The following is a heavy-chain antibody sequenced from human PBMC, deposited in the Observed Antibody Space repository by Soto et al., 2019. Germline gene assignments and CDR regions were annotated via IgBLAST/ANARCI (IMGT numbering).Heavy chain of an antibody. CDR3: ARDSQADSANYLDY. Sequence: VAVMWNDGSNDYYADSVKGRFTISRDNFKNTVYLQMNSLRVEDTAVYYCARDSQADSANYLDYWGQGTLVTVSS. CDR2: MWNDGSND. V-gene: IGHV3-33*01. D-gene: IGHD1-26*01. J-gene: IGHJ4*02.